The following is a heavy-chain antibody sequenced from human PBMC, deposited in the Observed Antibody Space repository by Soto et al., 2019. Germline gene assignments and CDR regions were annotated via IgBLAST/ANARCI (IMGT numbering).Heavy chain of an antibody. CDR2: ISSSSSYI. J-gene: IGHJ3*02. D-gene: IGHD2-21*01. CDR1: GFTFSSYS. CDR3: AIGICDPQEDDAFDI. V-gene: IGHV3-21*01. Sequence: GGSLRLSCAASGFTFSSYSMNWVRQAPGKGLEWVSSISSSSSYIYYADSVKGRFTISRDNAKNSLYLQMNSLRAEDTAVYYCAIGICDPQEDDAFDIWGQGTMVTVSS.